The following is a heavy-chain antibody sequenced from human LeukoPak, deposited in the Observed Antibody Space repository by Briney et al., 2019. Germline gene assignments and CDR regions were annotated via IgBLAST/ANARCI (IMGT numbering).Heavy chain of an antibody. Sequence: PSETLSLTCTVSGGSISSTFYYWGWIRQPPGKGLEWIGSINYSGSTYYNPSLKSRVTISVDTSKNQFSLKLSSVTAADTAVYYCARRRFVRGPDVVNPFDYWGQGTLATVSS. CDR3: ARRRFVRGPDVVNPFDY. V-gene: IGHV4-39*01. CDR1: GGSISSTFYY. D-gene: IGHD2-8*01. CDR2: INYSGST. J-gene: IGHJ4*02.